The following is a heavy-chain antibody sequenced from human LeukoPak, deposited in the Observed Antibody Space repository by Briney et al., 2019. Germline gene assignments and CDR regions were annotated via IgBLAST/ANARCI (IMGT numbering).Heavy chain of an antibody. CDR1: GGSISSGGYY. V-gene: IGHV4-39*07. J-gene: IGHJ4*02. D-gene: IGHD6-13*01. CDR2: IFYRGNT. CDR3: ARWGGYSSTDFDS. Sequence: SETLFLTCTVSGGSISSGGYYWGWIRQPPGKGLDWIGNIFYRGNTYYKPSLKSRVTISLDTSKNQFSLKLSSVTAADTAVYYCARWGGYSSTDFDSWGQGSLVIVSS.